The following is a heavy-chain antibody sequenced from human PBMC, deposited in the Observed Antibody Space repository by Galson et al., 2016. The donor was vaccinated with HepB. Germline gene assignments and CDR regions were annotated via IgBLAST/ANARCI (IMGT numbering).Heavy chain of an antibody. CDR3: ARVRVDYFDY. CDR2: ISYDASKK. Sequence: SLRLSCAASGFTFGSYGMHWVRQAPGKGLEWVAVISYDASKKHYADSVKGRFTISRDKSKNTLYLQMNSLRAEDTAVYYCARVRVDYFDYWGQGTLVTVSS. J-gene: IGHJ4*02. D-gene: IGHD5-12*01. V-gene: IGHV3-30*03. CDR1: GFTFGSYG.